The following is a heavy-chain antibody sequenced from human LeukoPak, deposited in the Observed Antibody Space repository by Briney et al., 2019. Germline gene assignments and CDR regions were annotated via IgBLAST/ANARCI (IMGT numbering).Heavy chain of an antibody. CDR3: ARDRRYYDDSSGYYNFDY. Sequence: SVKVSCKASGGTVSSYAISWVRQAPGQGLEWMGRIIPIFGTANYAQKFQGRVTITTDESTSTAYMELSSLRSEDTAVYYCARDRRYYDDSSGYYNFDYWGQGTLVTVYS. J-gene: IGHJ4*02. CDR2: IIPIFGTA. V-gene: IGHV1-69*05. D-gene: IGHD3-22*01. CDR1: GGTVSSYA.